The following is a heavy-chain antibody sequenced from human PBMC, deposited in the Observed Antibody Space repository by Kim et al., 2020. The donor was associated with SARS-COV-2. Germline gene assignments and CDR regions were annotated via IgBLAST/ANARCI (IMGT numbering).Heavy chain of an antibody. CDR3: ARVPRYVAAAGLNEYFQY. Sequence: RGRVTISADESTSTAYMELSSLRSEDTAIYYCARVPRYVAAAGLNEYFQYWGQGTLVTVSS. J-gene: IGHJ1*01. D-gene: IGHD6-13*01. V-gene: IGHV1-69*01.